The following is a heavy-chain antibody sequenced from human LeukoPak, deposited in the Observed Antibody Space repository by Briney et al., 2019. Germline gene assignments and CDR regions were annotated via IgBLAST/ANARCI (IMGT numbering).Heavy chain of an antibody. Sequence: ASVKVSCKASGYTFTGYYMHWVRQAPGQGLEWIGWINPNSGGTNYAQKFQGRVTMTRDTSISTAYMELSRLRSDDTAVYYCACSTSLMGAFDIWGQGTMVTVSS. CDR3: ACSTSLMGAFDI. D-gene: IGHD2-2*01. CDR2: INPNSGGT. V-gene: IGHV1-2*02. J-gene: IGHJ3*02. CDR1: GYTFTGYY.